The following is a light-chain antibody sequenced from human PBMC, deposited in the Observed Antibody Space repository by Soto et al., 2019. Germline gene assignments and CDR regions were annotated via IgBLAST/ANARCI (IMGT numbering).Light chain of an antibody. Sequence: EIVLTQSPGTLSLSPGERVTLSCRASHSVSSNFLAWYQQKPGQAPRLLIYGASNRAAGIPDRFSGSGSGTDFTLTISRLEPEDFAVYYCHQYSSSRRTFGQGTKVDI. J-gene: IGKJ1*01. CDR3: HQYSSSRRT. CDR1: HSVSSNF. V-gene: IGKV3-20*01. CDR2: GAS.